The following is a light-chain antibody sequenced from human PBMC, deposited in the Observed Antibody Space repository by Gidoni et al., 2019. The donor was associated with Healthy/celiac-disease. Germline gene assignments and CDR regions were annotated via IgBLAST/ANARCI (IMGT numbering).Light chain of an antibody. CDR1: KVGDKY. J-gene: IGLJ2*01. CDR2: QDS. V-gene: IGLV3-1*01. Sequence: SYELTHPPSVSVSPGQTASITCSGDKVGDKYACWYQQKPGQSPVLVIYQDSKRPAGIPERFSGSNSGNTATLTISGTQAMDEADYYCQAWDSSTVVCGGGTKLTVL. CDR3: QAWDSSTVV.